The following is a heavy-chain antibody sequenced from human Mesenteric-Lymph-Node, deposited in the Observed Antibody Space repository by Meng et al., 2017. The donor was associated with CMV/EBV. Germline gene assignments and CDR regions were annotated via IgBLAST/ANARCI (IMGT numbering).Heavy chain of an antibody. CDR2: IRFDGSNK. Sequence: GGSLRLSCAASGFTFSNYGMHWVRQAPGKGLEWVAFIRFDGSNKYFTDSVKGRFTISRDNSKNTLYLQMNSLRAEDTAVYYCARDYNRLEVEFPDVWGQGTTVTVSS. J-gene: IGHJ6*02. CDR3: ARDYNRLEVEFPDV. CDR1: GFTFSNYG. D-gene: IGHD1-1*01. V-gene: IGHV3-30*02.